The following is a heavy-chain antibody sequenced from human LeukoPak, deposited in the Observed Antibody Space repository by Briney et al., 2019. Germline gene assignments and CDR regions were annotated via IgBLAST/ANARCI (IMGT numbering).Heavy chain of an antibody. CDR2: ISPSGGTT. V-gene: IGHV1-46*01. D-gene: IGHD1-1*01. Sequence: GASVTVSCKASGFTFTSYYMHWVRQARGQGLEWMGIISPSGGTTGYAQKFQGRVTMTRDTSTSTLYMELSSLRYEDTAVYYCARVVAWNDSFEYWGQGTLVTVSS. J-gene: IGHJ4*02. CDR3: ARVVAWNDSFEY. CDR1: GFTFTSYY.